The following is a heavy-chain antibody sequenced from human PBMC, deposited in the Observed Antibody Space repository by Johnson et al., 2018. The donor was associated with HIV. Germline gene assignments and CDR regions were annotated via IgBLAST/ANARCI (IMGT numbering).Heavy chain of an antibody. CDR1: GFSVSSNY. J-gene: IGHJ3*02. D-gene: IGHD2-2*02. V-gene: IGHV3-53*01. Sequence: VQLVESGGGLIQPGGSLRLACAASGFSVSSNYMSWVRQAPGKGLEWVSVIYSGGSTYYADSVKGRFTISRDNAKNSLYLQMNSLRAEDTALYYCAKDIGAQYTFGDAFDIWGQGTMVTVSS. CDR3: AKDIGAQYTFGDAFDI. CDR2: IYSGGST.